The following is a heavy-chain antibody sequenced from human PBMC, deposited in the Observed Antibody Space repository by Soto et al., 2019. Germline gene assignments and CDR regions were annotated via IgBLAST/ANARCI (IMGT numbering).Heavy chain of an antibody. V-gene: IGHV4-59*01. CDR3: ARSWWVHGSPHATHLARGLFSY. D-gene: IGHD2-15*01. J-gene: IGHJ4*02. Sequence: QVQLQESGPGLVKPSETLSLTCTVSGGSISSYYWSWIRQPPGKGLEWIGYIYYSGSTNYNPSLKSRVTISVDTSKNQFSLKLSSVTAADTAVYYCARSWWVHGSPHATHLARGLFSYWGQGTLVTVSS. CDR1: GGSISSYY. CDR2: IYYSGST.